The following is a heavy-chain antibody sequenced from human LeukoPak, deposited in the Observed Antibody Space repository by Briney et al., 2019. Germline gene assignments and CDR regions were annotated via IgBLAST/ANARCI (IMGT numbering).Heavy chain of an antibody. V-gene: IGHV1-2*02. CDR1: GYTFTGYY. Sequence: ASVKVSCKASGYTFTGYYMHWVRQAPGQGLEWMGWINPNSGGTNYAQKFQGRVTMTRDTSISTAYMELTRLRSDDTAGYYCVRGSAGNHLFDYWGQGTLVTVSS. CDR3: VRGSAGNHLFDY. CDR2: INPNSGGT. D-gene: IGHD1-14*01. J-gene: IGHJ4*02.